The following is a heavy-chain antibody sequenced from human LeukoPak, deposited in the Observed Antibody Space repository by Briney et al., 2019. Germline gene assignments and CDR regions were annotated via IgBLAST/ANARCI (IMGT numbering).Heavy chain of an antibody. D-gene: IGHD2-15*01. Sequence: ASVKVSCKTSGYTFTDYYIHWVRQAPGEGLEWLGWINPNSGGTNYAQKFQERVTMTRDTSNTTAYMELRRLTSDDTAVYYCARDLGYCSRGNCYEGGDYWGQGTLVTVSS. CDR2: INPNSGGT. V-gene: IGHV1-2*02. CDR3: ARDLGYCSRGNCYEGGDY. CDR1: GYTFTDYY. J-gene: IGHJ4*02.